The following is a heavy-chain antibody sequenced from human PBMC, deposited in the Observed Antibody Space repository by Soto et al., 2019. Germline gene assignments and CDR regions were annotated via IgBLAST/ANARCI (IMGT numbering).Heavy chain of an antibody. J-gene: IGHJ6*02. CDR3: ARIDCTGGSCRPYAYYDMDV. Sequence: GGSLRLSCAASGFTFNTYGMHWVRQAPGRGLEWVAVIWYDGSISYYADYVKGRFTISRDNSKNTMYLQMNSLRAEDTAVYYCARIDCTGGSCRPYAYYDMDVWGQGTTVTVSS. CDR1: GFTFNTYG. V-gene: IGHV3-33*01. D-gene: IGHD2-15*01. CDR2: IWYDGSIS.